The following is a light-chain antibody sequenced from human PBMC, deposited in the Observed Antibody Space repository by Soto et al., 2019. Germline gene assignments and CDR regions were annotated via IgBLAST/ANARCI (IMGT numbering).Light chain of an antibody. CDR3: QQYGSSKT. J-gene: IGKJ1*01. V-gene: IGKV3-20*01. Sequence: EIVMTQSPATLSLSPGERSTLSCRASQSVSSYLAWYQQKPGQAPRLLIYGASSRATGIPDRLSGSGSGTDFTLTISRLEPEDFAVYYCQQYGSSKTFGQGTKVDIK. CDR1: QSVSSY. CDR2: GAS.